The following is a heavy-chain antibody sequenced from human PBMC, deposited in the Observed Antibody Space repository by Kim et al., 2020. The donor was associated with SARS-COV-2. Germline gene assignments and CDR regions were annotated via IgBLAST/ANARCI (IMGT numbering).Heavy chain of an antibody. CDR3: ARILGLGIAAAGTVDY. Sequence: SETLSLTCAVYGGSFSGYYWSWIRQPPGKGLEWIGEINHSGSTNYNPSLKSRVTISVDTSKNQFSLKLSSVTAVDTAVYYCARILGLGIAAAGTVDYWG. D-gene: IGHD6-13*01. J-gene: IGHJ4*01. CDR1: GGSFSGYY. V-gene: IGHV4-34*01. CDR2: INHSGST.